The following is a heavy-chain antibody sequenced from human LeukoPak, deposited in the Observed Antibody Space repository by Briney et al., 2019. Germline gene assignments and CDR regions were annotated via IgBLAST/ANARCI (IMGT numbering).Heavy chain of an antibody. CDR3: ARVLTPVRGVTLDAFDI. CDR1: GFTVSSNY. Sequence: PGGSLRLSCAASGFTVSSNYMSWVRQAPGKGLEWVSVIYSGGSTYYADSVKGRFTISRDNSKNTLYLQMNSLRAEDTAVYYCARVLTPVRGVTLDAFDIWGQGTMVTVSS. D-gene: IGHD3-10*01. CDR2: IYSGGST. V-gene: IGHV3-53*01. J-gene: IGHJ3*02.